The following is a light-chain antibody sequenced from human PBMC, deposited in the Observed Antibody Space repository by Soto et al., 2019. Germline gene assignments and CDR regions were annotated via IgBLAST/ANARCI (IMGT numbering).Light chain of an antibody. J-gene: IGKJ3*01. V-gene: IGKV3-20*01. Sequence: EIVLTQSPGTLSLSPGERATLSCRASESIDNNFLAWYQQKPGQAPRFLIYHASSRATGIPNRFSGSGSGTDFTLTISSLEPEDFAVYYCQQNGSAPPTFGPGTKVDVK. CDR2: HAS. CDR3: QQNGSAPPT. CDR1: ESIDNNF.